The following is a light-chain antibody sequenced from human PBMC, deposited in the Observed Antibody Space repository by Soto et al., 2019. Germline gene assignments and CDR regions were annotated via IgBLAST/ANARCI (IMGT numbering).Light chain of an antibody. CDR3: SPYTSSSTPV. CDR1: SSDVGGYNY. Sequence: QSVLTQPASVSGSPGQSITISCTGTSSDVGGYNYVSWYQQHPGKAPKLMIYDVSNRPSGVSNRFSGSKSGNTASLTISGLQAEDVAVHHCSPYTSSSTPVFGTGTKGSVL. CDR2: DVS. J-gene: IGLJ1*01. V-gene: IGLV2-14*01.